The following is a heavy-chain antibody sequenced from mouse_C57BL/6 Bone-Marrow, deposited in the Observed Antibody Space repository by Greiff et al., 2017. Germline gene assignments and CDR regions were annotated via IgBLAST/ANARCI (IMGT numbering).Heavy chain of an antibody. CDR2: ISYDGSN. D-gene: IGHD2-4*01. CDR1: GYSITSGYY. V-gene: IGHV3-6*01. CDR3: AREGDYDYDWYFDV. Sequence: DVKLQESGPGLVKPSQSLSLTCSVTGYSITSGYYWNWLRQFPGNKLEWMGYISYDGSNNYNPSLKNRISITRDTSKNQFFLKLNSVTTEDTATYYCAREGDYDYDWYFDVWGTGTTVTVSS. J-gene: IGHJ1*03.